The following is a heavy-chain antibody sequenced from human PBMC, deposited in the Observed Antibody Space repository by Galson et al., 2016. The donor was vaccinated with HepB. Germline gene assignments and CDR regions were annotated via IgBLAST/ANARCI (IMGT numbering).Heavy chain of an antibody. CDR1: GFSFSNYW. Sequence: SLRLSCAASGFSFSNYWLHWVRRAPGKGLEWVSRIKSDGSLTNHADSVQGRFPISRDNAKKVLYLQMNSPRADDTGVYYCARDGLGPSRGMDVWGPGTTVTVSS. CDR2: IKSDGSLT. J-gene: IGHJ6*02. CDR3: ARDGLGPSRGMDV. D-gene: IGHD3-16*01. V-gene: IGHV3-74*01.